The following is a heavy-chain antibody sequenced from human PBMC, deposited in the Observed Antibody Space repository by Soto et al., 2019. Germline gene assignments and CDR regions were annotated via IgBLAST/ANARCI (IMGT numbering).Heavy chain of an antibody. Sequence: QVQLVQSGAEVKKPGSSVKVSCKASGVPFSSFAISWVRQAPGQGLEWMGGIIPVFGTANYAQKCQGGVTIAAAETTTIGNMELSSLRTDDPAVYYCGGDWGLRLWELTCFDYWGQGTLVTVSS. D-gene: IGHD3-16*02. J-gene: IGHJ4*02. CDR2: IIPVFGTA. CDR3: GGDWGLRLWELTCFDY. V-gene: IGHV1-69*01. CDR1: GVPFSSFA.